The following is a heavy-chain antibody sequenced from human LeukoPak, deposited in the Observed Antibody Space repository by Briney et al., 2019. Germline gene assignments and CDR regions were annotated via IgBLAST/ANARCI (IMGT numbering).Heavy chain of an antibody. CDR1: GGSISSGSYY. D-gene: IGHD6-13*01. V-gene: IGHV4-61*02. CDR2: IYTSGST. Sequence: SETLSLTCTVSGGSISSGSYYWSWIRQPAGKGLEWIGRIYTSGSTNYNPSLKSRVTISVDTSKNQFSLKLSSVTAADTAVYYCARAGQQLVLYYYYYYMDVWGKGTTVTISS. J-gene: IGHJ6*03. CDR3: ARAGQQLVLYYYYYYMDV.